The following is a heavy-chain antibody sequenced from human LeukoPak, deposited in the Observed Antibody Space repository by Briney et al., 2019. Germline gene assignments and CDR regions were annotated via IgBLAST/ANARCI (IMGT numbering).Heavy chain of an antibody. Sequence: SETLSLTCTVSGGSISSYYWSWIRQPPGKGLEWIGYIYCSGSTNYNPSLKSRVTISVDTSKNQFSLKLSSVTAADTAVYYCARRGYGDAFDIWGQGTMVTVSS. V-gene: IGHV4-59*01. CDR1: GGSISSYY. J-gene: IGHJ3*02. D-gene: IGHD5-12*01. CDR2: IYCSGST. CDR3: ARRGYGDAFDI.